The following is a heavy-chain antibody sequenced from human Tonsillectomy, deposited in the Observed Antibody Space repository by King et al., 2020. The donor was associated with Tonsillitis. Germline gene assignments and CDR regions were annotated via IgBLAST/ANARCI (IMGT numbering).Heavy chain of an antibody. CDR2: TYYRSKWHN. J-gene: IGHJ5*02. V-gene: IGHV6-1*01. CDR1: GDSVSSNSAA. CDR3: ASELSCSGGSCYSGWFDP. Sequence: VQLQQSGPGLVKPSQTLSLTCAISGDSVSSNSAAWNWIRQSPSRGLEWLGRTYYRSKWHNDYALSVQSRITINPDTSKNQFSLQLNSVTPEDTAVYYCASELSCSGGSCYSGWFDPWGQGTQVTVSS. D-gene: IGHD2-15*01.